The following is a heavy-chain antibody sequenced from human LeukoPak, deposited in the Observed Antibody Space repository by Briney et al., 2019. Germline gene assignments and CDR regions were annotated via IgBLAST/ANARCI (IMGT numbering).Heavy chain of an antibody. D-gene: IGHD2-2*01. CDR1: GGSISSGDYY. Sequence: TSQTLSLTCTVSGGSISSGDYYWSWIRQPPGKGLEWIGYIYYSGSTYYNPSLKSSLTLSVDTTKHTFFLWLTSVTSADTAVYYCARRVVGQPDAFDIWGQGTMVTVSS. CDR2: IYYSGST. CDR3: ARRVVGQPDAFDI. V-gene: IGHV4-30-4*01. J-gene: IGHJ3*02.